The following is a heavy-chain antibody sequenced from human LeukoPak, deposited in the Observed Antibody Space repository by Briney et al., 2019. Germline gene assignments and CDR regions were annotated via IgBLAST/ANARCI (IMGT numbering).Heavy chain of an antibody. V-gene: IGHV1-18*01. CDR2: ISAYNGNT. D-gene: IGHD3-3*01. CDR3: ARHGKGRYYDFWSGKLRHDY. J-gene: IGHJ4*02. CDR1: GYTFTSYG. Sequence: EASVKVSCKASGYTFTSYGISWVRQAPGQGLEWMGWISAYNGNTNYAQKLQGRVTMTTDTSTSTAYMELRSLRSDDTAVYYCARHGKGRYYDFWSGKLRHDYWGQGTLVTVSS.